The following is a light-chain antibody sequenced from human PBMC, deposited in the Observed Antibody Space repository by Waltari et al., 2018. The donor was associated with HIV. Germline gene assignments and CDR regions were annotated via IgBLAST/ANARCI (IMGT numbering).Light chain of an antibody. J-gene: IGKJ2*01. CDR2: GAS. Sequence: DIVMTQSPDSLDVSLGERATITCRSSQSLYNSNSKNSLAWYQQKPGPPPKLLMYGASTRNSGVPDRFTGSGSGTDFTLSISSLQAEDVAVYYCQQHDVSPYTFGQGTKV. CDR1: QSLYNSNSKNS. V-gene: IGKV4-1*01. CDR3: QQHDVSPYT.